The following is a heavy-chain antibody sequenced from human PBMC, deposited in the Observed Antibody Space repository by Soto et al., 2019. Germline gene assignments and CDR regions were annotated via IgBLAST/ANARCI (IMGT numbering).Heavy chain of an antibody. CDR3: AMVYPTRPLGY. J-gene: IGHJ4*02. V-gene: IGHV4-4*02. Sequence: SETLSLTCTVSGGSISSSNWWSWVRQPPGKGLEWIGEIYHSGSTNHNPSLKSRVTISVDKSKNQFSLKLSSVTAADTAVYYCAMVYPTRPLGYWGQGTLVTVS. CDR1: GGSISSSNW. CDR2: IYHSGST. D-gene: IGHD2-8*01.